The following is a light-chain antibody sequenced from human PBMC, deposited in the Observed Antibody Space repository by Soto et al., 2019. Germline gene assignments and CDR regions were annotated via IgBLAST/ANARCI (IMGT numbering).Light chain of an antibody. CDR3: QQYGGSPPT. Sequence: EIVLTQSPGTLSLSPGESAALSCRASQSISNNFLAWYQRKPGQAPRLLIYGASYRATDIPYRFSGSGSGTAFNLTITRLEPDDFAVYYCQQYGGSPPTFGQGTTVEVK. J-gene: IGKJ1*01. CDR2: GAS. CDR1: QSISNNF. V-gene: IGKV3-20*01.